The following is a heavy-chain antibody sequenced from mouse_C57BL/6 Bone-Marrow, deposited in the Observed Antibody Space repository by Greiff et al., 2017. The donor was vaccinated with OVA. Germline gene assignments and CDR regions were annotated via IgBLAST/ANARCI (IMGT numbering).Heavy chain of an antibody. D-gene: IGHD4-1*01. J-gene: IGHJ3*01. CDR3: ASSTGAWFAY. Sequence: VKVVESGAELVRPGTSVKMSCKASGYTFTNYWIGWAKQRPGHGLEWIGDIYPGGGYTNYNEKFKGKATLTADKSSSTAYMQFSSLTSEDSAIYYCASSTGAWFAYWGQGTLVTVSA. CDR1: GYTFTNYW. CDR2: IYPGGGYT. V-gene: IGHV1-63*01.